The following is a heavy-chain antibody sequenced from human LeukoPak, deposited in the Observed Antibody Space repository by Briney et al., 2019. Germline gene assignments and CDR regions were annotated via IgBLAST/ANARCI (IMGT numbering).Heavy chain of an antibody. CDR2: IYTSGST. Sequence: SETLSLTCTVSGGSISSYYWSWIRQPAGKGLEWIGCIYTSGSTNYNPSLKSRVTMSVDTSKNQFSLKLSSVTAADTAVYYCARDGYCSSTSCYHPLDPNWFDPWGQGTLVTVSS. V-gene: IGHV4-4*07. D-gene: IGHD2-2*03. J-gene: IGHJ5*02. CDR3: ARDGYCSSTSCYHPLDPNWFDP. CDR1: GGSISSYY.